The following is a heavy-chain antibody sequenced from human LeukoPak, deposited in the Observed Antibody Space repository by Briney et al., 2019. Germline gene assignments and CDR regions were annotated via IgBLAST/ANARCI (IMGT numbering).Heavy chain of an antibody. CDR1: GFTFSSSA. V-gene: IGHV3-23*01. J-gene: IGHJ4*02. Sequence: GGSLRLSCAASGFTFSSSAMSWVRQVPGKGLEWVSGISASGGSTSYADSVKGRFTISRDNSKNTLYLQVNSLRAEDTAVYYCAKGGKWDVTPFDYWGQGTLVTVSS. D-gene: IGHD1-26*01. CDR3: AKGGKWDVTPFDY. CDR2: ISASGGST.